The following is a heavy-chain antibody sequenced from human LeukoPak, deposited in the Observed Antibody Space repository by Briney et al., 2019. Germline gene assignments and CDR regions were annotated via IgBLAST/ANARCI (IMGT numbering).Heavy chain of an antibody. CDR1: GFTFSSYW. Sequence: GGSLRLSCAASGFTFSSYWMSWVRQAPGKGLEWVANIKQDGSEKYYVDSVKGRFTISRDNAKNSLYLQMNSLRAEDTAVYYCARDGAVVTSGSYPWRYFQYWGQGTLVTVSS. D-gene: IGHD3-10*01. CDR3: ARDGAVVTSGSYPWRYFQY. CDR2: IKQDGSEK. J-gene: IGHJ1*01. V-gene: IGHV3-7*01.